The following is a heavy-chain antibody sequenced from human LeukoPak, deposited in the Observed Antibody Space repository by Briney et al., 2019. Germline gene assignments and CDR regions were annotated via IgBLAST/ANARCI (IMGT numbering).Heavy chain of an antibody. CDR2: IYYSGST. V-gene: IGHV4-39*01. CDR1: GGSISSSSYY. J-gene: IGHJ4*02. D-gene: IGHD1-26*01. Sequence: PSETLSLTCTVSGGSISSSSYYWGWIRQPPGKGLEWIGSIYYSGSTYHNPSLKSRVTISVDTSKNQFSLKLSSVTAADTAVYYCARPKVRELVFDYWGQGTLVTVSS. CDR3: ARPKVRELVFDY.